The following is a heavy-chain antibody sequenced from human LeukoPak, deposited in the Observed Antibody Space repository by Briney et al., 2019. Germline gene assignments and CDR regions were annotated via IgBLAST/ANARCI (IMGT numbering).Heavy chain of an antibody. CDR1: AFSSNNAW. J-gene: IGHJ4*02. Sequence: GGSLRLSCAASAFSSNNAWMSWVRQVPGEGLEWVGHIKSKSDGGTTDYAAPVKGRFPISRDDSRNTVYLQMNSLKTEDTALYYCTETITTGHSNFDYWGQGTLVTVSS. CDR2: IKSKSDGGTT. V-gene: IGHV3-15*01. D-gene: IGHD1-20*01. CDR3: TETITTGHSNFDY.